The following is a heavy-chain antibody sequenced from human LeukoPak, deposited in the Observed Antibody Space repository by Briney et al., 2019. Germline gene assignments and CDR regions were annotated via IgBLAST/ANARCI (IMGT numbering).Heavy chain of an antibody. J-gene: IGHJ4*02. V-gene: IGHV4-39*01. Sequence: PSETLSLTCSVSGGSISSSSYYWGWIRRPPGKGLEWIGSIFYSGDTHDNPSLKSRLTMSVDTSKNQFSLKLDSVTAADTAVYYCARRVPYFDYWGQGTLVTVSS. CDR2: IFYSGDT. CDR3: ARRVPYFDY. CDR1: GGSISSSSYY. D-gene: IGHD3-10*01.